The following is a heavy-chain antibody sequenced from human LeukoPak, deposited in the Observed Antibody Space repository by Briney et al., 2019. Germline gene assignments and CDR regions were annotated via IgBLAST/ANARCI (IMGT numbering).Heavy chain of an antibody. CDR1: GYTFTSYD. V-gene: IGHV1-8*01. D-gene: IGHD1-26*01. Sequence: ASVKVSCKASGYTFTSYDINWVRQATGQGLEWMGWMNPNSGNTGYAQKFQGRVTMTWNTSISTANMELSSLRSEDTAVYYCARHIVGATTGLGYWGQGTLVTVSS. CDR2: MNPNSGNT. CDR3: ARHIVGATTGLGY. J-gene: IGHJ4*02.